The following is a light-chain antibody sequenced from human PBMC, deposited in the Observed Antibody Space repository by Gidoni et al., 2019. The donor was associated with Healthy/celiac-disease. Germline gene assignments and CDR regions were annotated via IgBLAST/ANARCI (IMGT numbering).Light chain of an antibody. J-gene: IGKJ4*01. V-gene: IGKV2-28*01. Sequence: DIVMTQSPLSLPVTPGEPASISCRSSQSLLHSNGYNYLDCYLQKPGQSPQLLIYLGFNRASGVPDRFSGSGSGTDFTLKISRVEAEDVGVYYCMQALQTPFTFGGGTKVEIK. CDR2: LGF. CDR1: QSLLHSNGYNY. CDR3: MQALQTPFT.